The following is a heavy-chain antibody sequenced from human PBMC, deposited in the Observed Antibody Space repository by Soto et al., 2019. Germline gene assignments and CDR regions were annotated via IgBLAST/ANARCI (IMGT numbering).Heavy chain of an antibody. CDR2: IYYSGST. J-gene: IGHJ4*02. CDR1: GGSVSSGSYY. CDR3: AREIGY. Sequence: PSETLSLTCTVSGGSVSSGSYYWSWIRQPPGKGLEWIGYIYYSGSTNYNPSLKSRVTISVDTSKNQFSLKLSSVTAADTAVYYWAREIGYWGQGTLVTVSS. V-gene: IGHV4-61*01.